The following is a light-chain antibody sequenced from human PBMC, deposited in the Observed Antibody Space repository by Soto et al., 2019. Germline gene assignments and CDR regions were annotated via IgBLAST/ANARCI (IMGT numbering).Light chain of an antibody. CDR3: QQYDANPWT. J-gene: IGKJ1*01. Sequence: DIQMTQSPSTLSASVGGRVTITCRASQNINSWLAWYQQKPGKAPKLLIYAASSLESGVPSRFSGSRSGTEFTLTISSLQPDDFATYYCQQYDANPWTFGQGTKVEIK. CDR2: AAS. V-gene: IGKV1-5*01. CDR1: QNINSW.